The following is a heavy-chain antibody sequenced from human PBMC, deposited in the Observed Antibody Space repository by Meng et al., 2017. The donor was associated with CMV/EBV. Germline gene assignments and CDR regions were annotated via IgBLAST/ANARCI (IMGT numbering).Heavy chain of an antibody. CDR1: WFSLSTNGVR. V-gene: IGHV2-70D*14. CDR2: IDWDGDK. J-gene: IGHJ4*02. D-gene: IGHD2-21*01. Sequence: SGPTLVKPPQTLTLNCSFSWFSLSTNGVRVSWTRQPPGKALEWLARIDWDGDKFYSKSLKTRLTMSKGTSKNQVVLTMTHMDPEDTATYYCARIRRGGDWIFDYWGQGILVTVSS. CDR3: ARIRRGGDWIFDY.